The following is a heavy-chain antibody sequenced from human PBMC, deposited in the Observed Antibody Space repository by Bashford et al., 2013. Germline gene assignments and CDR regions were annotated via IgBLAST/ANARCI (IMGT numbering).Heavy chain of an antibody. V-gene: IGHV1-2*06. Sequence: ASVKGLLQGLLGYTFTGYYMHWGATGPLDKGVEWMGRINPNSGGTNYAQKFQGRVTMTRDTSISTAYMELSRLRSDDTAVYYCARGSSSYYYYMDVWGERTPRSPVSS. CDR3: ARGSSSYYYYMDV. D-gene: IGHD6-6*01. J-gene: IGHJ6*03. CDR2: INPNSGGT. CDR1: GYTFTGYY.